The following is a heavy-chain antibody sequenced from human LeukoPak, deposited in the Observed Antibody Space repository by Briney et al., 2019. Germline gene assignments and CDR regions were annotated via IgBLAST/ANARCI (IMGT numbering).Heavy chain of an antibody. CDR3: ARGMIRGVMDDY. CDR1: GFSFNNYW. V-gene: IGHV3-7*05. D-gene: IGHD3-10*01. CDR2: INQAGSDK. Sequence: PGGSLRLSCAASGFSFNNYWMSWVRQAPGKGLERVANINQAGSDKYYLDSVKGRFTISRDNAKNSLYLQMNSLRAEDTAVYYCARGMIRGVMDDYWGQGTLVTVSS. J-gene: IGHJ4*02.